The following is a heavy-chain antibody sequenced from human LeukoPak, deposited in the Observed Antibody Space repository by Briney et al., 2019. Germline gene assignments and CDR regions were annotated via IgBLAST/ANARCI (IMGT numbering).Heavy chain of an antibody. Sequence: VASVKVSCKASGYTFTSYGISWVRQAPGQGLEWMGWISAYNGNTNYAQKFQGRVTMTTDTSTSTAYMEVRSLRSDDTAMYYCARVCHWDIDNTRGDPVDYWGQGTLVTVSS. V-gene: IGHV1-18*01. CDR2: ISAYNGNT. CDR3: ARVCHWDIDNTRGDPVDY. CDR1: GYTFTSYG. D-gene: IGHD2-15*01. J-gene: IGHJ4*02.